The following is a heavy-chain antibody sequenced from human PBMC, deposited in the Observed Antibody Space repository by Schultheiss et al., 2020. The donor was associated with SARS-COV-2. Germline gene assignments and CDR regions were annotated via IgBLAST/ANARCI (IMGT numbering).Heavy chain of an antibody. CDR1: GFTFDDYA. D-gene: IGHD6-13*01. J-gene: IGHJ4*02. V-gene: IGHV3-48*01. CDR2: ISSSSSTI. CDR3: AKAVSLAAAGLLDY. Sequence: GGSLRLSCAASGFTFDDYAMHWVRQAPGKGLEWVSYISSSSSTIYYADSVKGRFTISRDNAKNSLYLQMNSLRAEDTAIYYCAKAVSLAAAGLLDYWGQGTLVTVSS.